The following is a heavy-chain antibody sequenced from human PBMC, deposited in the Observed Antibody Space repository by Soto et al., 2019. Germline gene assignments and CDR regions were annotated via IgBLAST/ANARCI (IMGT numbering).Heavy chain of an antibody. CDR3: ARGMVVVAATLFYGMVV. Sequence: LRLSCAASGFTFSSYAMHWVRQAPGKGLEWVAVISYDGSNKYYADSVKGRFTISRDNSKNTLYLQMNSLRAEDTAVYYCARGMVVVAATLFYGMVVWYQETTVTV. J-gene: IGHJ6*02. CDR1: GFTFSSYA. V-gene: IGHV3-30-3*01. CDR2: ISYDGSNK. D-gene: IGHD2-15*01.